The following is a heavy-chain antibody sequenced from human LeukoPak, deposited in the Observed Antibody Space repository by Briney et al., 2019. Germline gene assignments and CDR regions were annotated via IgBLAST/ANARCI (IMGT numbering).Heavy chain of an antibody. CDR1: GFTFSSYA. CDR3: AKAGDKTMTPGS. D-gene: IGHD4-17*01. J-gene: IGHJ4*02. Sequence: GGSLRLSCAASGFTFSSYAMTWVCQAPGKGLEWVSVISGSGGSTYYADSVEGRFTISRDNSKNTLYVQMNSLRAEDTAVYYCAKAGDKTMTPGSRGQGTLVTVSS. V-gene: IGHV3-23*01. CDR2: ISGSGGST.